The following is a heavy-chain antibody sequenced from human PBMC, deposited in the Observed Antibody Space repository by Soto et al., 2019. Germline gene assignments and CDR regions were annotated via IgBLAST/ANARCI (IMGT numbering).Heavy chain of an antibody. D-gene: IGHD2-2*01. J-gene: IGHJ6*02. CDR1: GYTFTSYY. CDR2: INPSGGST. V-gene: IGHV1-46*01. Sequence: ASVKVSCKASGYTFTSYYMHWVRQAPGQGLEWMGIINPSGGSTSYAQKFQGRVTMTRDMSTSTVYMELSSLRSEDTAVYYCARDGRGCSSTSCYYHYWLAAGGMGVWGQGTTVTVSS. CDR3: ARDGRGCSSTSCYYHYWLAAGGMGV.